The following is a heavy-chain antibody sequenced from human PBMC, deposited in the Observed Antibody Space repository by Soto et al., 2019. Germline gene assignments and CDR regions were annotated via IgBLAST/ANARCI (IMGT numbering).Heavy chain of an antibody. J-gene: IGHJ6*02. V-gene: IGHV1-69*05. CDR1: GGTFSSYA. CDR3: AGPPPVTPYYYYGMYV. D-gene: IGHD4-4*01. Sequence: QVQLVQSGAEVKKPGSSVKVSCKASGGTFSSYAISWVRQAPGQGLEWMGGIIPIFGTPDYAQKFQGRVTIXXDEATSTAYMELSSLRSEDTAGYYCAGPPPVTPYYYYGMYVWGQGTTVTVSS. CDR2: IIPIFGTP.